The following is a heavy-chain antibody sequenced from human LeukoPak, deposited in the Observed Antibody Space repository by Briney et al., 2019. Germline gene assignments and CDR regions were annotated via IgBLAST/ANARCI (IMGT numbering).Heavy chain of an antibody. CDR3: AREADTAMVPYVDY. CDR1: GYSISSGYY. CDR2: IYHSGST. V-gene: IGHV4-38-2*02. J-gene: IGHJ4*02. Sequence: SETLSLTCTVSGYSISSGYYWGWIRQPPGKGLEWIGSIYHSGSTYYNPSLKSRVTISVDTSKNQFSLKLSSVTAADTAVYYCAREADTAMVPYVDYWGQGTLVTVSS. D-gene: IGHD5-18*01.